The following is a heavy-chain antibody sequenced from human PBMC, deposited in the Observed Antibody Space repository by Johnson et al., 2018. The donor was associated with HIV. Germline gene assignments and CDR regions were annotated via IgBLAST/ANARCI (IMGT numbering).Heavy chain of an antibody. Sequence: QVQLVESGGGVVQPGRSLRLSCAASGFTFSSYAMHWVRQAPAKGLQWVAVISSDGSNKYYFDSVKGRFTISRDNSKNTLYLQINSLKTEDTAVYYCTTGFAAFDIWGQGTMVTVSS. V-gene: IGHV3-30*04. J-gene: IGHJ3*02. CDR2: ISSDGSNK. CDR1: GFTFSSYA. CDR3: TTGFAAFDI.